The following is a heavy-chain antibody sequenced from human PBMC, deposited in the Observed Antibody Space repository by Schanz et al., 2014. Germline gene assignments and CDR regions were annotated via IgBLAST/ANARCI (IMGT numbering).Heavy chain of an antibody. D-gene: IGHD3-10*01. J-gene: IGHJ6*02. CDR1: GFTFRAYY. CDR3: ARDYDDRRGYGSGCCLGGCMDV. CDR2: ISSGSSYA. V-gene: IGHV3-11*05. Sequence: QVQLVESGGGLVKPGGSLRLSCAASGFTFRAYYMSWIRQAPGKGLEWVSDISSGSSYANYADSVKGRFTISRDNAKNARYLQMNSLRAEDTAVYYCARDYDDRRGYGSGCCLGGCMDVWGQGTTVTVSS.